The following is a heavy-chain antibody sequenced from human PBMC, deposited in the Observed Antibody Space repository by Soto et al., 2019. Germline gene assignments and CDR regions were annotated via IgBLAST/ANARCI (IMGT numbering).Heavy chain of an antibody. J-gene: IGHJ6*02. D-gene: IGHD6-6*01. CDR3: ARVIGLARYYYYGMDV. CDR2: ISSGRSNI. Sequence: TGGSLRLSCAASGFTFSSYSMNWVRQAPGKGLEWVSSISSGRSNIYYADSVKGRFTISRDNSKNTLYLQMNSLRAEDTAVYYCARVIGLARYYYYGMDVWGQGTTVTVSS. V-gene: IGHV3-21*01. CDR1: GFTFSSYS.